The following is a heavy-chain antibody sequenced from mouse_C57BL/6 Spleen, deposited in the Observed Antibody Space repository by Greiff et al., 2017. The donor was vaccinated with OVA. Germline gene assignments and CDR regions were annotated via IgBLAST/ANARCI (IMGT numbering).Heavy chain of an antibody. V-gene: IGHV10-1*01. Sequence: DVKLVESGGGLVQPKGSLKLSCAASGFSFNTYAMNWVRQAPGKGLEWVARIRSKSNNYATYYADSVKDRFTISRDDSESMLYLQMNNLKTEDTAMYYCVRGYYDYPWFAYWGQGTLVTVSA. J-gene: IGHJ3*01. D-gene: IGHD2-4*01. CDR3: VRGYYDYPWFAY. CDR2: IRSKSNNYAT. CDR1: GFSFNTYA.